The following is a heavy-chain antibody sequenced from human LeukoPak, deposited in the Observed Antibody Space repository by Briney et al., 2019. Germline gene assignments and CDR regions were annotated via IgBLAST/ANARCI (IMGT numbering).Heavy chain of an antibody. CDR3: ARGIYESGPRIAAAGTDY. J-gene: IGHJ4*02. Sequence: SETLSLTCAVYGGSFSGYYWSWIRQPPGKGLEWIGEINHSGSTNYNPSLKSRVTISVDTSKNQFSLKLSSVTAADTAVYYCARGIYESGPRIAAAGTDYWGQGTPVTVSS. CDR1: GGSFSGYY. V-gene: IGHV4-34*01. CDR2: INHSGST. D-gene: IGHD6-13*01.